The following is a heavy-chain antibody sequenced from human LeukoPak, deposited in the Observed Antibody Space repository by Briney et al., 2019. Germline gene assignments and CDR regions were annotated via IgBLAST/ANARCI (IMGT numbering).Heavy chain of an antibody. Sequence: ASVKVSCKASGYXFTSCGMSWVRQAPGQGLEWMGRITDYNDNTNYAQKLQGRVTMTTDTSTSTAYMELRSLRSDDTAVYYRARALLWFGEPSHIDYWGQGTLVTASS. CDR2: ITDYNDNT. CDR3: ARALLWFGEPSHIDY. J-gene: IGHJ4*02. D-gene: IGHD3-10*01. V-gene: IGHV1-18*01. CDR1: GYXFTSCG.